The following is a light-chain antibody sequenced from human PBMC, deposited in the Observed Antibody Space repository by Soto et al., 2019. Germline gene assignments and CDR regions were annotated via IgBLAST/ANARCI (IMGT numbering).Light chain of an antibody. CDR1: QGIRND. CDR3: QQLNSYLPLT. Sequence: DIQMAQSPSSLSASVGDRVTMPCRSSQGIRNDLGWYQQKPGKAPKLLIYAASTLQSGVPSRFSGSGSGTDFTLTISSLQPEDFATYYCQQLNSYLPLTFGGGTKVDI. V-gene: IGKV1-17*01. CDR2: AAS. J-gene: IGKJ4*01.